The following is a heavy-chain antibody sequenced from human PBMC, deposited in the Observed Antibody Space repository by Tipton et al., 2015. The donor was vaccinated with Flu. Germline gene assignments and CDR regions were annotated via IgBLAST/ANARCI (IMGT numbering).Heavy chain of an antibody. V-gene: IGHV4-38-2*01. CDR2: VARTGDT. Sequence: TLSLTCAVSGDSISSDYYWAWIRQFPGKGLEWIGTVARTGDTIYNPSLKSRVTISIDTSKNQFSLNMRSVTAADMAVYYCARAVFKIGPDYWGQGALVTVSS. CDR1: GDSISSDYY. CDR3: ARAVFKIGPDY. J-gene: IGHJ4*02. D-gene: IGHD1-14*01.